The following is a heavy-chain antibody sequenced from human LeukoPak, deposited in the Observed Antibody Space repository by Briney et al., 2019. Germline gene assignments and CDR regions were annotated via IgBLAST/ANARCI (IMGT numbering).Heavy chain of an antibody. Sequence: PSETLSLTCAVYGGSVSGYYWSWIRHPPGKGLEWMWEINHSGSTNYNPSLKSRVTISVDTSKNQFSLTLSSVTAADTAVYYCARGVGFSSSWYRYWGQGTLVTVSS. CDR3: ARGVGFSSSWYRY. CDR2: INHSGST. CDR1: GGSVSGYY. J-gene: IGHJ4*02. D-gene: IGHD6-13*01. V-gene: IGHV4-34*01.